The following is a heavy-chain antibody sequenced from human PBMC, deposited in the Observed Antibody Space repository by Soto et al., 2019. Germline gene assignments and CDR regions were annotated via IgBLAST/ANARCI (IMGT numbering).Heavy chain of an antibody. J-gene: IGHJ4*02. D-gene: IGHD3-22*01. CDR2: IYYTGTT. Sequence: SETLSLTCIVSGGSISNNYWSWIRQPPGKGLEWIGYIYYTGTTKYNPSLKSRITISVDTSKNQFSLTLTSVTPGDTAKYYCARDIADDSSGYYDCWGQGTLVTVSS. CDR1: GGSISNNY. V-gene: IGHV4-59*01. CDR3: ARDIADDSSGYYDC.